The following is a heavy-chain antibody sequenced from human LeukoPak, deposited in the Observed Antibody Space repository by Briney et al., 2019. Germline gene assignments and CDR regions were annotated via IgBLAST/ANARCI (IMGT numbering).Heavy chain of an antibody. J-gene: IGHJ6*02. Sequence: GGSLRLSCAASGFTFSSYAMSWVRQAPGKGLEWVSAISGSGGNTYYADSVKGRFTISRDNSKNTLYLQMNSLRAEDTAVYYCAKDHRRYAPLNCYYYGMDVWGQGTTVTVSS. D-gene: IGHD5-12*01. CDR1: GFTFSSYA. V-gene: IGHV3-23*01. CDR3: AKDHRRYAPLNCYYYGMDV. CDR2: ISGSGGNT.